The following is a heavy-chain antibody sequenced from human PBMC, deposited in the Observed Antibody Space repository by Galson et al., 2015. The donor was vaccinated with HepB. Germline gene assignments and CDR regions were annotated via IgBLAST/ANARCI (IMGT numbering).Heavy chain of an antibody. D-gene: IGHD6-6*01. J-gene: IGHJ5*02. Sequence: WVAIIAHDGSSKYYTDSVKGRFTISRDNSKTTLYLQMNSLRAEDTALYYCAKDYGEQLARWYNWFDPWGQGTLVTVSS. CDR2: IAHDGSSK. V-gene: IGHV3-30*18. CDR3: AKDYGEQLARWYNWFDP.